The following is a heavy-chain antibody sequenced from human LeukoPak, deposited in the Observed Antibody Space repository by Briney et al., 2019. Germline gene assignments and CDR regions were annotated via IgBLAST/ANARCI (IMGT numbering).Heavy chain of an antibody. CDR1: GGSISSYY. Sequence: SETLSLTCTVSGGSISSYYWSWIRQPAGKGLEWIGRIYTSGSTNYNPSLKSRVTMSVATPKNQFSLKLSSVTAADTAVYYCARALPGYSYGSYYFDYWGQGTLVTVSS. D-gene: IGHD5-18*01. J-gene: IGHJ4*02. CDR2: IYTSGST. CDR3: ARALPGYSYGSYYFDY. V-gene: IGHV4-4*07.